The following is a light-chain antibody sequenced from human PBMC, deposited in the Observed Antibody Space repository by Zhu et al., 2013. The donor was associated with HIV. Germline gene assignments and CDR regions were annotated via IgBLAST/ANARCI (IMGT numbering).Light chain of an antibody. CDR3: QQCNDWPRT. CDR2: DVS. J-gene: IGKJ1*01. Sequence: ENVLTQSPGTLSLSPGERATFSCRARQSVSDNYLAWYHQAPGQAPRLLMYDVSKRAAGIPDRFSGSGSGSEFTLTINRLEPEDFGVYYCQQCNDWPRTFGQGTKVEIK. V-gene: IGKV3D-20*02. CDR1: QSVSDNY.